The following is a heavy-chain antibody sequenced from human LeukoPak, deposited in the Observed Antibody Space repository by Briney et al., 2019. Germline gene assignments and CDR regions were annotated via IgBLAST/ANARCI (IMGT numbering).Heavy chain of an antibody. D-gene: IGHD3-10*01. CDR1: GFTFSTYG. V-gene: IGHV3-30*02. CDR2: TRYDGSDK. CDR3: TKFGATHFFDI. Sequence: GGSLRLSCAASGFTFSTYGMHWVRQAPGKGLEWLAFTRYDGSDKKYADSVKGRFTISRDNSKNSLYLQMNSLRPDDTAMYYCTKFGATHFFDIWGQGTMVTVSS. J-gene: IGHJ3*02.